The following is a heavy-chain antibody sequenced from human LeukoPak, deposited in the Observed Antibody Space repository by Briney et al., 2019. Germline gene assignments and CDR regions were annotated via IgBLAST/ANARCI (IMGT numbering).Heavy chain of an antibody. D-gene: IGHD3-10*01. CDR2: IYYSGRT. CDR1: GGSISSSGYY. Sequence: SETLSLTCTVSGGSISSSGYYWGWIRQPPGKGLEWIGSIYYSGRTYYNPSLKSRVTISVDTSKNQFSLKLSSVTAADTAVYYCARAPSFMVRGANWFDSWGQGTLVTVSS. CDR3: ARAPSFMVRGANWFDS. J-gene: IGHJ5*01. V-gene: IGHV4-39*07.